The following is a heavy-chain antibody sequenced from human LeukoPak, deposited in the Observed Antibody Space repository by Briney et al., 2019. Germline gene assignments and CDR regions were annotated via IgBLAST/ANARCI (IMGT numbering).Heavy chain of an antibody. Sequence: SETLSLTCTVSGGSISSSSYYWGWIRQPPGKGLEWIGTIYYSGSTYYNPSLKSRVTISVDTSKNQFSLKLRSVTAADTAVYYCARPSLYYYEMGRGFDYWGQGTLVTVSS. CDR2: IYYSGST. CDR3: ARPSLYYYEMGRGFDY. V-gene: IGHV4-39*01. CDR1: GGSISSSSYY. J-gene: IGHJ4*02. D-gene: IGHD3-22*01.